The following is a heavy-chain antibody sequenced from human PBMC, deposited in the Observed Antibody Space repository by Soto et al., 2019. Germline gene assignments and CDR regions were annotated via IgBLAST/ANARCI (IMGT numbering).Heavy chain of an antibody. Sequence: LGESLKISCKGSGYSFTNYSISWVRQIPGKGLEWMGRIDPSDSYTNYSPSFQGHVTISADKSISTAYLQWGSLKASDTAMYYCACLGITMILDGSKDYWGQGTLVTVSS. J-gene: IGHJ4*02. D-gene: IGHD3-22*01. CDR2: IDPSDSYT. CDR1: GYSFTNYS. CDR3: ACLGITMILDGSKDY. V-gene: IGHV5-10-1*01.